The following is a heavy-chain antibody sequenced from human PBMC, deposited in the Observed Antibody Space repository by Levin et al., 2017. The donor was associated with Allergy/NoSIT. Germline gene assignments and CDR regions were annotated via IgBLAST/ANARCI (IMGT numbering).Heavy chain of an antibody. CDR2: AYYLGNT. D-gene: IGHD1-1*01. V-gene: IGHV4-39*01. Sequence: SQTLSLTCSVSGGSVSDGLYHWGWLRQPPGKGLEWIASAYYLGNTYYNPSLKSRVTISVDTSKNQFSLKVTSVTAADTAVYYCTRLANGIPSDNWGQGTLVTVSS. CDR3: TRLANGIPSDN. J-gene: IGHJ4*02. CDR1: GGSVSDGLYH.